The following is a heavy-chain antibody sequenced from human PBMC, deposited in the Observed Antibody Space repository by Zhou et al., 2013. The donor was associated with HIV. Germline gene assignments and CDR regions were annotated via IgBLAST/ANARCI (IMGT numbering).Heavy chain of an antibody. D-gene: IGHD3-22*01. J-gene: IGHJ3*02. V-gene: IGHV1-69*04. CDR1: GGTFSSYA. CDR2: IIPILGIA. CDR3: ARGPYYSNTRGGRLDI. Sequence: QVQLVQSGAEVKKPGSSVKVSCKASGGTFSSYAISWVRQAPGQGLEWMGRIIPILGIANYAQKFQGRVTITADKSTSTAYMELSSLRSEDTALYFCARGPYYSNTRGGRLDIWGQGTLVTVSS.